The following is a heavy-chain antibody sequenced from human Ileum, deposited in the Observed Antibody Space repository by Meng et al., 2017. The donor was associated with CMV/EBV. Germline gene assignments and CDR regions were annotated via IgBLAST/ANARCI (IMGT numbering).Heavy chain of an antibody. V-gene: IGHV4-4*07. J-gene: IGHJ4*02. Sequence: HRRESGPGLVKPSEPLSLPCSVSGGSMSGYYWGWIRQPAGKGLEWIGRIYVSVSTDYNPSLKSRATMSVDTSKKQFSLRLTSVTAADTAVYFCAREVDVDGAVPQKGGYYYDYWGQGILVTVSS. CDR2: IYVSVST. CDR3: AREVDVDGAVPQKGGYYYDY. CDR1: GGSMSGYY. D-gene: IGHD3-3*01.